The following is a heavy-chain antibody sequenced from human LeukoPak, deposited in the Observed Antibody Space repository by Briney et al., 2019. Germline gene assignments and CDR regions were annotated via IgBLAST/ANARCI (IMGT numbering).Heavy chain of an antibody. V-gene: IGHV4-59*01. CDR2: IYYSGST. CDR1: GGSFSGYY. Sequence: SETLSLTCAVYGGSFSGYYWSWIRQPPGKGLEWIGYIYYSGSTNYNPSLKSRVTISVDTSKNQFSLKLSSVTAADTAVYYCARDGYYDSSGYYPDNAFDIWGQGTMVTVSS. CDR3: ARDGYYDSSGYYPDNAFDI. J-gene: IGHJ3*02. D-gene: IGHD3-22*01.